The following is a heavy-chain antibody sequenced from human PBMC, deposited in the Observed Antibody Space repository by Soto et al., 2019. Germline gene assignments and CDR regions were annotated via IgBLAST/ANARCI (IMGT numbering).Heavy chain of an antibody. CDR1: GGSISEKY. D-gene: IGHD6-13*01. J-gene: IGHJ5*02. Sequence: PSETLSLTCIGSGGSISEKYWNWVRQPPGKGLEWIGLIFANGHTDYNPSLKSRVTMSVDASKNQFSLRLTSMTAADTAVYYCVASLAASGLNWLDPWGRGTLVTVPQ. V-gene: IGHV4-4*07. CDR2: IFANGHT. CDR3: VASLAASGLNWLDP.